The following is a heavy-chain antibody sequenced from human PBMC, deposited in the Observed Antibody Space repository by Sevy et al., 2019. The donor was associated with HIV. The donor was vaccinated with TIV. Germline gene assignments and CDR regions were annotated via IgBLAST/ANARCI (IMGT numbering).Heavy chain of an antibody. Sequence: GRSLRLSCAASGFTFNYHFMNWVRQVPGKGLEWVSYISSASSYINYSDSVKGRFTISRDNAKNLVFLEMNNLRPEDTAVYFCARGDYYGSLYYFDYWGQGTLVTVSS. CDR1: GFTFNYHF. J-gene: IGHJ4*02. CDR3: ARGDYYGSLYYFDY. CDR2: ISSASSYI. D-gene: IGHD3-10*01. V-gene: IGHV3-21*01.